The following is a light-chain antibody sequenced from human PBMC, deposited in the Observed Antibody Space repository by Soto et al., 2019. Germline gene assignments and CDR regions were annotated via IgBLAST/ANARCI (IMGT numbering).Light chain of an antibody. V-gene: IGKV3-20*01. J-gene: IGKJ5*01. CDR3: QHYGSSSNT. CDR2: GAS. CDR1: ESVTSSH. Sequence: EIVLTQSPDTLSLSPGERATLSCSASESVTSSHLAWYQQKRGQAPRLLIYGASSRATDIPDRFSGSGSGTDFTLTISRLEPEDFAVYYCQHYGSSSNTFGQGTRLDSK.